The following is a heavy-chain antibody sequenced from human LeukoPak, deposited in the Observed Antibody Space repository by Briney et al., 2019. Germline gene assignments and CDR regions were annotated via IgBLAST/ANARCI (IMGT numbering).Heavy chain of an antibody. J-gene: IGHJ4*02. Sequence: GGSLRLSCSASGFTFSSYTMRWVRQAPGKGLEYVSTINSNGGSTYYADSVKGRFTISRDNSKNTLYLQMSSLRAEDTAVYYCTYGDATFDYWGQGTLVTVSS. CDR3: TYGDATFDY. CDR2: INSNGGST. V-gene: IGHV3-64D*06. CDR1: GFTFSSYT. D-gene: IGHD4-17*01.